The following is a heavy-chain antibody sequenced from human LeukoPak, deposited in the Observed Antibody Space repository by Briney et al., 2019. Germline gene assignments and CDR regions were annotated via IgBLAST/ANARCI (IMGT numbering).Heavy chain of an antibody. V-gene: IGHV4-4*02. CDR1: GGSITTTNY. CDR3: ANTDYGDYVLMG. Sequence: PSETLSLTCGVSGGSITTTNYWSWVRQPPGGGLEWIGEVSLAGRTRYNPSLKNRVNISIDESKNHLYLNLASVTAADTAVYYCANTDYGDYVLMGWGQGTLVTVSS. D-gene: IGHD4-17*01. CDR2: VSLAGRT. J-gene: IGHJ4*02.